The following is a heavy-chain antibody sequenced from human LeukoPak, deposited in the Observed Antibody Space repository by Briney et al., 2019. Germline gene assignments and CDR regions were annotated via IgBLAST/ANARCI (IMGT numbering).Heavy chain of an antibody. CDR3: AKDRGYNILTAYSKGHYFDY. J-gene: IGHJ4*02. CDR1: GFTFSNYG. CDR2: IRDDETNK. Sequence: GGSLRLSCAASGFTFSNYGIHWVRQAPGKGLEWVAFIRDDETNKYYADSVKGRFTISRDNSKNTLNLQMNSLKTEDTAVYYCAKDRGYNILTAYSKGHYFDYWGQGTLVTVSS. V-gene: IGHV3-30*02. D-gene: IGHD3-9*01.